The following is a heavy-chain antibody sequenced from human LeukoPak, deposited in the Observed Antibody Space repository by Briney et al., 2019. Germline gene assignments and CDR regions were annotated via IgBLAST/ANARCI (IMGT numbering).Heavy chain of an antibody. V-gene: IGHV3-23*01. CDR1: GDIFSSYD. Sequence: GGSVTLLCIVSGDIFSSYDMTWLRQSTEKGLKWVSSFSVSGGSTFYAGSVEGRITISRDNSKHTVYLQMNSLRAEDTAVYYCAKDRSCINDVCHGDFDYWGQGTLVTVSS. CDR3: AKDRSCINDVCHGDFDY. CDR2: FSVSGGST. J-gene: IGHJ4*02. D-gene: IGHD2-8*01.